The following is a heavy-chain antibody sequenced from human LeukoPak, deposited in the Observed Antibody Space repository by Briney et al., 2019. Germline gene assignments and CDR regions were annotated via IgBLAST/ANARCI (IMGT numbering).Heavy chain of an antibody. J-gene: IGHJ6*03. V-gene: IGHV4-38-2*02. CDR3: ARGGSGWYHYYYMDV. CDR2: IYHSGST. CDR1: GYSISSGYY. Sequence: SETLSLTCTVSGYSISSGYYWGWIRQPPGKGLEWIGSIYHSGSTYYNPSLKSRVTISVDTSKNQFSLKLSSVTAADTAVYYCARGGSGWYHYYYMDVWGKGTTVTVSS. D-gene: IGHD6-19*01.